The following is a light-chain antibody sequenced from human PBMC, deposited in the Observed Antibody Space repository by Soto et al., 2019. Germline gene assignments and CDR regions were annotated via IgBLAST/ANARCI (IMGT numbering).Light chain of an antibody. CDR3: QVWDSSSDHYV. V-gene: IGLV3-21*04. Sequence: SYELTQPPSVSVAPGKTARITCGGNNIGSKSVHWYQQKPGQAHVLVIYYYSDRPSGIPERFSGSNSGNTATLTISRVEAGDEAYYYCQVWDSSSDHYVFGTGTKLTVL. CDR1: NIGSKS. J-gene: IGLJ1*01. CDR2: YYS.